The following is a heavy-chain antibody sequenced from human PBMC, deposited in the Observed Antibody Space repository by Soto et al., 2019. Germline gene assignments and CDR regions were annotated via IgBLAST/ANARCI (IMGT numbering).Heavy chain of an antibody. V-gene: IGHV3-23*01. CDR2: VSGSGGST. CDR1: GFHFTSYA. J-gene: IGHJ4*02. Sequence: GGSLRLSCVASGFHFTSYAMSWVRQAPGKGLEWVSSVSGSGGSTYYADSVKGRFTISSDNSKSTLYLQMNSLRVEDTAVYYCAKAIYTYGPQGFDYWGQGSLVTVSS. CDR3: AKAIYTYGPQGFDY. D-gene: IGHD5-18*01.